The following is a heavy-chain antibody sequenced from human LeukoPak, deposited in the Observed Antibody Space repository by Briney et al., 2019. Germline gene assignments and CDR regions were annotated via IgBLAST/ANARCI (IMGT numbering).Heavy chain of an antibody. CDR1: GFTFSSYW. CDR3: AATSGSYHFDY. J-gene: IGHJ4*02. V-gene: IGHV3-7*01. D-gene: IGHD1-26*01. Sequence: GGSLRLSCAASGFTFSSYWMSWVRQAPGKGLEWVANIKQDGSEKYYVDSVKGRFTISRDNAKNSLYLQMNSLRAEDTAVYYCAATSGSYHFDYWGQGTLVTVSS. CDR2: IKQDGSEK.